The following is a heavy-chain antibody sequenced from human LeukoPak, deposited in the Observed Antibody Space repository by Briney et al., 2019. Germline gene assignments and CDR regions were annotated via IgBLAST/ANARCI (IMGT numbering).Heavy chain of an antibody. CDR3: AKDRRFGELRGAFDI. CDR1: GFTFSSYA. V-gene: IGHV3-43*01. Sequence: PGGSLRLSCAASGFTFSSYAMSWVRQAPGKGLEWVSLISWDGGSTYYADSVKGRFTISRDNSKNSLYLQMNSLRTEDTALYYCAKDRRFGELRGAFDIWGQGTMVTVSS. D-gene: IGHD3-10*01. J-gene: IGHJ3*02. CDR2: ISWDGGST.